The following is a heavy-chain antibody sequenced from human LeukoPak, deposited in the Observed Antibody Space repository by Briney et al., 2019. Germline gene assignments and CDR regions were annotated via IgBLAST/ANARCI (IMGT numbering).Heavy chain of an antibody. Sequence: SVKVSCKASGGTFSSYAISWVRQAPGRGLEWMGGIIPIFGTANYAQKFEGRVTITADESTSTAYLEVSSLSSEDTAVYYCGAGSGSYFEAFDIWGQGTMVTVSS. CDR1: GGTFSSYA. CDR2: IIPIFGTA. J-gene: IGHJ3*02. V-gene: IGHV1-69*13. CDR3: GAGSGSYFEAFDI. D-gene: IGHD3-10*01.